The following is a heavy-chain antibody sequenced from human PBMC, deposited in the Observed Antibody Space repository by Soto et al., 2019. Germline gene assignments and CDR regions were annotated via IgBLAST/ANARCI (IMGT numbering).Heavy chain of an antibody. J-gene: IGHJ4*02. V-gene: IGHV3-23*01. CDR2: ISGSGGSI. D-gene: IGHD4-4*01. CDR1: GFTFSSYA. CDR3: AKGGQKYSPTYFDY. Sequence: PGGSLRLSCAASGFTFSSYAMSWVRQAPGKGLDWVSAISGSGGSIYYADSVKGRFTISRDNSKNTLYLQMNSLRAEDTAVYYCAKGGQKYSPTYFDYWGQGTLVTVSS.